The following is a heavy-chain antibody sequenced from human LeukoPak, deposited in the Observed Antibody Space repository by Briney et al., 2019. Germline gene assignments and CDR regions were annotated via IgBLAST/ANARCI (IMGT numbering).Heavy chain of an antibody. D-gene: IGHD2-15*01. CDR3: ARIVDYYYYGMDV. CDR1: GFTFSSYS. J-gene: IGHJ6*02. V-gene: IGHV3-23*01. CDR2: ISGSGGST. Sequence: GGSLRLSCAASGFTFSSYSMNWVRQAPGKGLEWVSAISGSGGSTYYADSVKGRFTISRDNSKNTLYLQMNSLRAEDTAVYYCARIVDYYYYGMDVWGQGTTVTVSS.